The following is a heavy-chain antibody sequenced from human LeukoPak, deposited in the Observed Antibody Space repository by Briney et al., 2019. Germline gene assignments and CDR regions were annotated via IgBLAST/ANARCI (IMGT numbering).Heavy chain of an antibody. CDR3: ARVGGARLDY. CDR2: IYYSGST. V-gene: IGHV4-39*07. D-gene: IGHD6-6*01. Sequence: SETLSLTCTVSGGSISSSSYYWGWIRQPPGKGLEWIGSIYYSGSTYYNPSLKSRVTISVDTSKSQFSLKLSSVTAADTAVYYCARVGGARLDYWGQGTLVTVSS. J-gene: IGHJ4*02. CDR1: GGSISSSSYY.